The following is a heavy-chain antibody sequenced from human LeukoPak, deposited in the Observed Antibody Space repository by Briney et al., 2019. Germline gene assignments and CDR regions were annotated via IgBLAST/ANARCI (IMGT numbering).Heavy chain of an antibody. Sequence: GGSLRLSCAASGFTFSDYFMSWIRQAPGKGLEWVSAISGSGGSTYYADSVKGRFTISRDNSKNTLYLQMNSLRAEDTAVYYCAKGDYYGSGSYYTLFDYWGQGTLVTVSS. J-gene: IGHJ4*02. CDR2: ISGSGGST. CDR1: GFTFSDYF. D-gene: IGHD3-10*01. V-gene: IGHV3-23*01. CDR3: AKGDYYGSGSYYTLFDY.